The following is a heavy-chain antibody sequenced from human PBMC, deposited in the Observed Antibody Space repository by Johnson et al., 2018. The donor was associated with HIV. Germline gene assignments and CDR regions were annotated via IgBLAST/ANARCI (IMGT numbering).Heavy chain of an antibody. V-gene: IGHV3-74*02. D-gene: IGHD2-15*01. CDR3: ARGDGSSLDAFDI. J-gene: IGHJ3*02. CDR1: GFTFSTYW. CDR2: INSDGSST. Sequence: VQLVESGGGVVQPGRSLTLSCAASGFTFSTYWMHWVRQAPGKGLVWVSRINSDGSSTSYADSVKGRFTISRDNAKNTLYLQMNSLRAEDTAVYYCARGDGSSLDAFDIWGQGTMLTVSS.